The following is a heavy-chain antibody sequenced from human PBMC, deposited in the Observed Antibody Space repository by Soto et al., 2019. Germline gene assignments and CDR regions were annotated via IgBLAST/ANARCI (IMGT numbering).Heavy chain of an antibody. CDR3: ARYPLSLYYYDSSGYPDY. Sequence: ASVKVSCKASGYTFTSYGISWVRQAPGQGLEWMGWISAYNGNTNYAQKLQGRVTMTTDTSTSTANMELRSLRSDDTAVYYCARYPLSLYYYDSSGYPDYWGQGTLVTVSS. CDR2: ISAYNGNT. D-gene: IGHD3-22*01. V-gene: IGHV1-18*01. CDR1: GYTFTSYG. J-gene: IGHJ4*02.